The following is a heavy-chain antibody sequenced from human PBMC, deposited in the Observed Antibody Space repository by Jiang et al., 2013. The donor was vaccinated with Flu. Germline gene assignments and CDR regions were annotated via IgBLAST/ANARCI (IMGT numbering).Heavy chain of an antibody. Sequence: TLTCTVSGFSLGNARLGVSWIRQPPGKALEWLAHIFSSGEKSYSTSLKNRLTISKDTSKSQVVLTMTNLDPVDTATYFCARIPRGYSAYGWGLLNYFDYWGQGTLVTVSS. J-gene: IGHJ4*02. CDR2: IFSSGEK. CDR1: GFSLGNARLG. CDR3: ARIPRGYSAYGWGLLNYFDY. D-gene: IGHD5-12*01. V-gene: IGHV2-26*02.